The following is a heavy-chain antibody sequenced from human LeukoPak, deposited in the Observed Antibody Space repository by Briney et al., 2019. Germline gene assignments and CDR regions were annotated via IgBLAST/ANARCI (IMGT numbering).Heavy chain of an antibody. Sequence: ASVKVSCKASGYTFTSYGISWVRQAPGQGLEWMGWISAYNGNTNYAQKLQGRVTMTTDTSTSTAYMELRSLRSDDTAVYYCARGLRYFDWLLQDASDIWGQGTMVTVSS. CDR1: GYTFTSYG. V-gene: IGHV1-18*01. CDR2: ISAYNGNT. J-gene: IGHJ3*02. D-gene: IGHD3-9*01. CDR3: ARGLRYFDWLLQDASDI.